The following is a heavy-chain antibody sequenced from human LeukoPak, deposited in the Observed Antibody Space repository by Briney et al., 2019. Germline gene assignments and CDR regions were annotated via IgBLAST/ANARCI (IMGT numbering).Heavy chain of an antibody. CDR3: AKRYSSTSRGAFDI. J-gene: IGHJ3*02. CDR1: GFTFSSYG. V-gene: IGHV3-23*01. CDR2: ISISGVGK. Sequence: GGSLRLSCAASGFTFSSYGMSWVRQAQGKGLEWVSAISISGVGKFYKDSVKGRFTISRDNSKNTLYLQMNTLRAEDTAVYHCAKRYSSTSRGAFDIWGPGTMVTVSS. D-gene: IGHD6-13*01.